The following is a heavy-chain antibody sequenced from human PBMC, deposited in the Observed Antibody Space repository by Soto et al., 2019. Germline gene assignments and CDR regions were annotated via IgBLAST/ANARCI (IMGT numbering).Heavy chain of an antibody. Sequence: GGSLRLSCAASGFTFSSYGMHWVRQAPGKGLEWVAVIWYDGSNKYYADSVKGRFTISRDNSKNTLYLQMNSLRAEDTAVYYCASSEEKYYDSSGYPAWGQETLVTVSS. CDR1: GFTFSSYG. V-gene: IGHV3-33*01. D-gene: IGHD3-22*01. CDR3: ASSEEKYYDSSGYPA. J-gene: IGHJ5*02. CDR2: IWYDGSNK.